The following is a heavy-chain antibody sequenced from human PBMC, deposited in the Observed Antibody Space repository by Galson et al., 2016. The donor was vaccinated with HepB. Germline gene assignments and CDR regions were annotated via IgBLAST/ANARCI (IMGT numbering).Heavy chain of an antibody. D-gene: IGHD6-19*01. CDR3: ASRGIPVAGTGYYGMDV. CDR2: IVPMFDAA. V-gene: IGHV1-69*01. Sequence: SCKASGGTFSRHAISWVRQAPGQGLEWMGGIVPMFDAANYAQKFQGRVKFTADESTSTAYMEVSSLRSEDTAVYYCASRGIPVAGTGYYGMDVWGQGTTVTVSS. J-gene: IGHJ6*02. CDR1: GGTFSRHA.